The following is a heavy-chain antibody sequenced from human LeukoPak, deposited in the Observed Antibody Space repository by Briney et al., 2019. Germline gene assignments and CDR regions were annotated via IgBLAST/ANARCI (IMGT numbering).Heavy chain of an antibody. J-gene: IGHJ3*02. CDR1: GYTFTSYA. Sequence: ASVKVSCKASGYTFTSYAIHWVRQAPGQRLEWMGWINAGNGDTQYSQEFQGRVTITRDTSASTVYMELSSLRSDDMAVYYCARGRRELRLGAFDIWGQGTMVTVSS. V-gene: IGHV1-3*03. CDR3: ARGRRELRLGAFDI. CDR2: INAGNGDT. D-gene: IGHD1-26*01.